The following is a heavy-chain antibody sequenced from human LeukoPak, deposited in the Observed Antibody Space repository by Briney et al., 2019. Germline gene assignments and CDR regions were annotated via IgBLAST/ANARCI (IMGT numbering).Heavy chain of an antibody. CDR1: GFTFSSYS. CDR3: ARVWDSGYALDY. D-gene: IGHD5-12*01. V-gene: IGHV3-21*01. Sequence: GGSLRLSCAASGFTFSSYSMNWVRQAPGKGLEWVSSISSSSSYIYYADSVKGRFTISRDNAKNSLYLQMNSRRAEDTAVYYWARVWDSGYALDYWGQGTLVTVSS. CDR2: ISSSSSYI. J-gene: IGHJ4*02.